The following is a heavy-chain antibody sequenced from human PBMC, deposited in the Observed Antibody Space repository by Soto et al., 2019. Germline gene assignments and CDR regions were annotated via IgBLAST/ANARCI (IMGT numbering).Heavy chain of an antibody. D-gene: IGHD2-8*01. CDR1: GYGFSNYW. J-gene: IGHJ4*02. CDR2: IFPRDSDT. Sequence: GESLKISCEGSGYGFSNYWIGWVRQKSGKGLEWMGIIFPRDSDTKYNPSLQGQVSISADNSVATAYLHLGSLKPSDSAIYYCARHLYTNANGNPFVDFWGQGTPVTVSS. V-gene: IGHV5-51*01. CDR3: ARHLYTNANGNPFVDF.